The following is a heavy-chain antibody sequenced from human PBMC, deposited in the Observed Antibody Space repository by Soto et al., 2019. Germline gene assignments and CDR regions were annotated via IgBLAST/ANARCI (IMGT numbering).Heavy chain of an antibody. J-gene: IGHJ4*01. CDR1: RDSVSRHSAG. Sequence: SQTLSLTCAIPRDSVSRHSAGWSWVRQSPSRGLGWVGRKYYQSKWYYQYAVSVRARNPLNRDKSKNQFSLQLNSVTPEDTAVYFCARGGQYSGIILDYWGQGTLVTVSS. CDR2: KYYQSKWYY. V-gene: IGHV6-1*01. D-gene: IGHD1-26*01. CDR3: ARGGQYSGIILDY.